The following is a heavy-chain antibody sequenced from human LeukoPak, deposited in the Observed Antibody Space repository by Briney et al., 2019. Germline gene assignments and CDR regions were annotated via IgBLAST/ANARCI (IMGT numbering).Heavy chain of an antibody. CDR1: GGSTSSYY. CDR3: ARLPGSGYYSDLVIDY. Sequence: SETLSLTCTVSGGSTSSYYWNWIRQPPGKGLEWIGYIYYSGSTNYNPSLRSRVTISVDTSKNQFSLKLSAVTAADTAVYYCARLPGSGYYSDLVIDYWGQGTLVTVSS. V-gene: IGHV4-59*08. J-gene: IGHJ4*02. CDR2: IYYSGST. D-gene: IGHD3-3*01.